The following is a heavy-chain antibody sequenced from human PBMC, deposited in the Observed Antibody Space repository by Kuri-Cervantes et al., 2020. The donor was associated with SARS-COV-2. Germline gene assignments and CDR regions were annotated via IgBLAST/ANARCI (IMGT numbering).Heavy chain of an antibody. CDR3: ARDTYYDFWSGYYPRDAFDI. Sequence: GESLKISCAASGFTFSSYSMNWVRQAPGKGLEWVSSISSSSGSIYYADSVRGRFTISRDNAKNSLYLQMNSLRAEDTAVYYCARDTYYDFWSGYYPRDAFDIWGQGTMVTVSS. V-gene: IGHV3-21*01. D-gene: IGHD3-3*01. CDR2: ISSSSGSI. J-gene: IGHJ3*02. CDR1: GFTFSSYS.